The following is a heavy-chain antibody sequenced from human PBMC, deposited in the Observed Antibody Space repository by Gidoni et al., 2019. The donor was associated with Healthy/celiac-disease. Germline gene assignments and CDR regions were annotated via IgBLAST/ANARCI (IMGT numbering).Heavy chain of an antibody. D-gene: IGHD3-16*01. CDR2: RSYDGSNE. CDR3: ARDASVMITFGGVIGY. CDR1: GFTFSSYA. V-gene: IGHV3-30*04. J-gene: IGHJ4*02. Sequence: QVQLVESGGGVVQPGRSLRLSCAASGFTFSSYAMHWVRQAPGKGLEWVADRSYDGSNEYYADSVKGRFTISRDNSKNTLYLQMNSLRAEDTAVYYCARDASVMITFGGVIGYWSQGTLVTVSS.